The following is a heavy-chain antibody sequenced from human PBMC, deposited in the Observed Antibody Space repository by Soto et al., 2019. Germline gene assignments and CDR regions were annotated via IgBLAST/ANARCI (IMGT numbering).Heavy chain of an antibody. D-gene: IGHD1-26*01. V-gene: IGHV1-69*13. CDR3: ARDHRSSLGALPLHS. CDR1: GGTFSSYA. CDR2: ISPSFGTA. J-gene: IGHJ5*02. Sequence: SGKGSRNASGGTFSSYAISWVRQAPGQGLEWMGGISPSFGTANYAQKFQGRVTITADESTSTAYMERSSLRSEDTAVYYCARDHRSSLGALPLHSWGQGTLVPVSS.